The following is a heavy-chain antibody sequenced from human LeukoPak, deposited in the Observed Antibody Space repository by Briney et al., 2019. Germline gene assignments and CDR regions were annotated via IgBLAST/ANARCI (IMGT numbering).Heavy chain of an antibody. CDR3: ARSLIAAGRGYFDY. J-gene: IGHJ4*02. D-gene: IGHD6-13*01. CDR1: GGSISSYY. Sequence: PSETLSLTCTVSGGSISSYYWSWIRQPPGKGLEWIGYIYYSGSTNYNPSLKSRVTISVDTSKNQFSLKLSSVTAADTAVYYCARSLIAAGRGYFDYWGRGTLVTVSS. V-gene: IGHV4-59*01. CDR2: IYYSGST.